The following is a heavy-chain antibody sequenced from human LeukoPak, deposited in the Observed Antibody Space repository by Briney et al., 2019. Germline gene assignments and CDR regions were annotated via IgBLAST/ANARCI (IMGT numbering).Heavy chain of an antibody. D-gene: IGHD2-8*02. Sequence: PGGSLRLSCAASGFTFSRFWMSWVRQAPGKGLEWVSSISSGTIYMYYADSVKGRFTISRDNAKSSLYLQMNSLRAEDTAMYYCARDILGSTIDYWGQGILVTVSS. CDR1: GFTFSRFW. CDR2: ISSGTIYM. CDR3: ARDILGSTIDY. V-gene: IGHV3-21*01. J-gene: IGHJ4*02.